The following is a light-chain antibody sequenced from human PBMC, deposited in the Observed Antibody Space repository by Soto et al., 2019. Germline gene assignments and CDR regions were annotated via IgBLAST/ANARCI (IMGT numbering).Light chain of an antibody. CDR1: QSVSSN. CDR3: QQYNSWPLT. V-gene: IGKV3D-15*01. CDR2: DIS. J-gene: IGKJ4*01. Sequence: EIVMTHSPATLSVSPCEGATLSFRASQSVSSNLAWYQQKPGQAPRVLIYDISTRATGIPTRFSGSGSGTEFTLTISSLQSEDFAVYYCQQYNSWPLTFGGGTKVDI.